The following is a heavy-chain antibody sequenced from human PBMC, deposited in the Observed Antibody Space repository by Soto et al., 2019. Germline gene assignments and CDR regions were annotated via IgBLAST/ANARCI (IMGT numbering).Heavy chain of an antibody. CDR1: GDNFSDFG. CDR3: ARSDYYEDTGTFEN. D-gene: IGHD4-17*01. V-gene: IGHV1-18*04. Sequence: ASVKVSCKASGDNFSDFGITWVRQAPGQGLEWMGWISGKNGNTNYAQKVQGRVTLTADTSTRTASLEKRALTSDDTGIYYCARSDYYEDTGTFENWGQGTPVTVSS. CDR2: ISGKNGNT. J-gene: IGHJ4*02.